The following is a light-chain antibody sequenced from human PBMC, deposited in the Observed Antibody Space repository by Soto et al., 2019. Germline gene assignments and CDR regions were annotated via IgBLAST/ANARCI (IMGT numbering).Light chain of an antibody. Sequence: DIQMTQAPSTLYASVGDRVTITCRASQSIGASLAWFQQKPGKAPNLLIYKASSLESGVPSRFSGSGSGTEFTLTISTLQPDGFATYYSPQYNSSSRTFGGGTTVEIQ. V-gene: IGKV1-5*03. CDR1: QSIGAS. CDR3: PQYNSSSRT. J-gene: IGKJ4*01. CDR2: KAS.